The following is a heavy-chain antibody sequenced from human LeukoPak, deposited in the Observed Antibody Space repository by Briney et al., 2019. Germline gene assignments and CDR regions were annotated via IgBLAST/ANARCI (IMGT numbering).Heavy chain of an antibody. Sequence: GGSLRLSCAASGFTFSSSAMSWVRQAPGKGLEWVAAISDTGRLSYCADSVNGRFTISRDNSKNTLSLQMNSLRAEDTAVYYCAKVLLPYYYYGMDVWGQGTTVTVSS. CDR3: AKVLLPYYYYGMDV. V-gene: IGHV3-23*01. CDR2: ISDTGRLS. D-gene: IGHD2-15*01. CDR1: GFTFSSSA. J-gene: IGHJ6*02.